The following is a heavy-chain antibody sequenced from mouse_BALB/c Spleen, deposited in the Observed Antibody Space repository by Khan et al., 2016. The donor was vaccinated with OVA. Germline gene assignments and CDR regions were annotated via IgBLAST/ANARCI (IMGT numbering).Heavy chain of an antibody. Sequence: VQLQQSGTVLARPGASVKMSCKASGYTFTSYWMHWVKQRPGQGLEWIGAIYPGNSDTRYNEKFKGQAKLTAVTSTSTAYMEISSLTNEETAVDYCTRRSGDVAWFVYWGQGTLVTVSA. CDR1: GYTFTSYW. CDR3: TRRSGDVAWFVY. D-gene: IGHD1-3*01. V-gene: IGHV1-5*01. J-gene: IGHJ3*01. CDR2: IYPGNSDT.